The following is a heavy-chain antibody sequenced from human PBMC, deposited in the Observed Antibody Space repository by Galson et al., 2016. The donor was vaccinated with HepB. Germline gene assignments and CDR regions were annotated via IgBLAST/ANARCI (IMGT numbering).Heavy chain of an antibody. Sequence: SLRLSCAASGFTFSSYDMHWVRQATGKGLEWDSGIGIAGDTYYPDSVKGRFTISSENAKKSLYLQMNSLRAGDTAVYYCASYYGGNPPGEYGMDVWGQGNTVTVSS. CDR2: IGIAGDT. J-gene: IGHJ6*02. CDR1: GFTFSSYD. D-gene: IGHD4-23*01. CDR3: ASYYGGNPPGEYGMDV. V-gene: IGHV3-13*01.